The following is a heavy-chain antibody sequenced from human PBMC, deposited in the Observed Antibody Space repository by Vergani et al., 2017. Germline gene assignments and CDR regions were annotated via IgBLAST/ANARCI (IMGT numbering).Heavy chain of an antibody. CDR3: AGHRGGTLEP. J-gene: IGHJ5*02. Sequence: EVQLVQSGAEVKKPGESLKISCKGSGYSFTSYWIGWVRQMPGKGLEWMGRMDPSDSQTNYSPSVQGHATISANKSISTAYLQWSSLKASDTAMYYCAGHRGGTLEPWGQGTLVTVSS. CDR2: MDPSDSQT. V-gene: IGHV5-10-1*01. CDR1: GYSFTSYW. D-gene: IGHD2-15*01.